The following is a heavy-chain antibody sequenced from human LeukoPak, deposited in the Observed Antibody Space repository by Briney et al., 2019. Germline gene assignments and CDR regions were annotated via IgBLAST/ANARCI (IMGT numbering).Heavy chain of an antibody. J-gene: IGHJ5*02. CDR1: GYSISSGYY. CDR2: IYHSGST. V-gene: IGHV4-38-2*02. Sequence: SETLSLTCTVSGYSISSGYYWGWIRQPPGKGLEWIGSIYHSGSTYYNPSLKSRVTISVDTSKNQFSLKLSSVTAADTAVYYCARGHSSGWYFNWFDPWGQGILVTVSS. CDR3: ARGHSSGWYFNWFDP. D-gene: IGHD6-19*01.